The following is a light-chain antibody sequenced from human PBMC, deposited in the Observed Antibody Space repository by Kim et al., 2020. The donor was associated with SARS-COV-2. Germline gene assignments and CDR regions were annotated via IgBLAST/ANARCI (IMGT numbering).Light chain of an antibody. CDR2: RNS. CDR1: RSNDGSKY. J-gene: IGLJ2*01. V-gene: IGLV1-47*01. Sequence: RVPISWSRSRSNDGSKYIYGYQHRPGTAPNPLIFRNSQRPSGVPGRFSGSTSGTSDSMTISSLRSEDEADYYCAEWDDSLSGRVVFGGGTQLTVL. CDR3: AEWDDSLSGRVV.